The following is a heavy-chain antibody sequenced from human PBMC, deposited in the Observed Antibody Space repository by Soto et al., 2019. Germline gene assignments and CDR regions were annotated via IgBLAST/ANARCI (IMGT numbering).Heavy chain of an antibody. V-gene: IGHV3-23*01. CDR3: AKKEAYYYESSGYYYIKY. CDR1: GFTFSSYA. J-gene: IGHJ4*02. D-gene: IGHD3-22*01. Sequence: GGSLRLSCAASGFTFSSYAMSWVRQAPGKGLEWVSIISGSGGRTHYADSVKGRFTISRDNSRNTLYLQMNSLRAEDTAVYFCAKKEAYYYESSGYYYIKYWGQGTLVTVSS. CDR2: ISGSGGRT.